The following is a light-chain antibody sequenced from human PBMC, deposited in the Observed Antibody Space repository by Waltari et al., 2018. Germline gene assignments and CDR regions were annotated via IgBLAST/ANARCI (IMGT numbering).Light chain of an antibody. CDR3: QQRSNWPPEIT. V-gene: IGKV3-11*01. CDR1: QSVSSY. J-gene: IGKJ4*01. CDR2: DAS. Sequence: EIVLTQSPATLSLYPGERATLSCRASQSVSSYLAWYQQKPGPAPRLLIYDASNRATGIPAKFSGSGSGTDFTLTISSLEPEDFAVYYCQQRSNWPPEITFGGGTKVEIK.